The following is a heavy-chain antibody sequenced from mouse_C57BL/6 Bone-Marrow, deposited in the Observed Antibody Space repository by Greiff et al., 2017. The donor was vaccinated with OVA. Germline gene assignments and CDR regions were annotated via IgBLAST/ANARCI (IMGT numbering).Heavy chain of an antibody. CDR1: GYTFTDYY. CDR2: IGPGSGST. D-gene: IGHD1-1*01. J-gene: IGHJ3*01. Sequence: QVHVKQSGAELVKPGASVKISCKASGYTFTDYYINWVKQRPGQGLEWIGKIGPGSGSTYYNEKFKGKATLTADKSSSTAYMQLSSLTSEDSAVYFCARAYYYGSSKAWFAYWGQGTLVTVSA. V-gene: IGHV1-77*01. CDR3: ARAYYYGSSKAWFAY.